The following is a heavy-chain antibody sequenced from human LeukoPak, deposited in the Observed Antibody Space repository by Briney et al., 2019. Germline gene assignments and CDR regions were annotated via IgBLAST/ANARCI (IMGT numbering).Heavy chain of an antibody. CDR2: INHSGST. Sequence: SETLSLTCAVYGGSFSSYYWSWIRQPPGKGLEWIGEINHSGSTNYNPSLKSRVTISVDTSKNQFSLKLSSVTAADTAVYYCARAGFGSGSYSFPSLDYWGQGTLVTVSS. V-gene: IGHV4-34*01. D-gene: IGHD3-10*01. J-gene: IGHJ4*02. CDR3: ARAGFGSGSYSFPSLDY. CDR1: GGSFSSYY.